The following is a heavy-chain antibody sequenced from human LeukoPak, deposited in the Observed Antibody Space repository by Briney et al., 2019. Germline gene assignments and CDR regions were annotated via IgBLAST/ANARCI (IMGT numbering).Heavy chain of an antibody. CDR2: IIPIFGTA. V-gene: IGHV1-69*13. D-gene: IGHD6-13*01. CDR1: GGTFSSYA. CDR3: ARVVNPAAGTSNWFDP. Sequence: SVKVSCKASGGTFSSYAISWVRQAPGQGLEWMGGIIPIFGTANYAQKFQGRVTITADESTSTAYMELSSLRSEDTAVYYCARVVNPAAGTSNWFDPWGQGILVTVSS. J-gene: IGHJ5*02.